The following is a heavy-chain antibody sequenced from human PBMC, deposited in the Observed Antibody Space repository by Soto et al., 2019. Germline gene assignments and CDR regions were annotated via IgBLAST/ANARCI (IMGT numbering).Heavy chain of an antibody. V-gene: IGHV4-31*11. J-gene: IGHJ4*02. D-gene: IGHD7-27*01. Sequence: HVQLQESGPRLVKPAQTLSLTCAVSGDSISSGGHYWSWIRQHPGKGLEWIGYIFDSGSTYYNPSLRGRVTISVDTPKNLLSLKLTSVTAADTAVYYCARDTSGPLGYWGQGILVTVSS. CDR3: ARDTSGPLGY. CDR1: GDSISSGGHY. CDR2: IFDSGST.